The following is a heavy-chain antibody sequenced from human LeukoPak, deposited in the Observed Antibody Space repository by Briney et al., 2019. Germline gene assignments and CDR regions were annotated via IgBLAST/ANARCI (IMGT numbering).Heavy chain of an antibody. D-gene: IGHD6-25*01. V-gene: IGHV5-51*01. CDR1: GYSFTSYW. Sequence: GESLKISCKGSGYSFTSYWIAWVRQMPGKGLEWMGIIHAGDSNTRYSPPFQGQVTMSVDKSISTAYLQWSSVKASDTAMYYCARMSANWFDPWGQGTLVTVSS. CDR3: ARMSANWFDP. CDR2: IHAGDSNT. J-gene: IGHJ5*02.